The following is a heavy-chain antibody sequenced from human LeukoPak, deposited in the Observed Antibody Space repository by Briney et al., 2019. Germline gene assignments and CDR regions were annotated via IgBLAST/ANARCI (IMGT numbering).Heavy chain of an antibody. CDR1: GFTFSNYA. V-gene: IGHV3-23*01. J-gene: IGHJ4*02. Sequence: GGSLRLSCAAFGFTFSNYAMSWVRQAPGKGLEWVSAIGGRGGGTYYADSVKGRFTVSRDDSKNTLYLQMNSLRAEDTAVYYCAKWGDYDILTGYYDSDYWGQGTLVTVSS. CDR3: AKWGDYDILTGYYDSDY. D-gene: IGHD3-9*01. CDR2: IGGRGGGT.